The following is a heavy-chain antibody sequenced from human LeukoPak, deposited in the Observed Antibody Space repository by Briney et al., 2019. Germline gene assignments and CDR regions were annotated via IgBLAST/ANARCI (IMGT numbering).Heavy chain of an antibody. CDR3: AGDQFGFGELFEDYYYYYYMDV. D-gene: IGHD3-10*01. CDR2: IYYSGST. Sequence: PSETLSLTCIVSGGSISTSTYYWGWIRQPPGKGLEWIGSIYYSGSTYYNPSLKSRVTISVDTSKNQFSLKLSSVTAADTAVYYCAGDQFGFGELFEDYYYYYYMDVWGKGTTVTVSS. J-gene: IGHJ6*03. CDR1: GGSISTSTYY. V-gene: IGHV4-39*07.